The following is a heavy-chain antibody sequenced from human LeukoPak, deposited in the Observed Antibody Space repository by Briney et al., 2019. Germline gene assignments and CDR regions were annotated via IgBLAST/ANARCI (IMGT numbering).Heavy chain of an antibody. Sequence: GGSLRLSCAASGFSFSSYGMHWVRQAPGKGLEWVAVIWSDGRNKFYADSVKVRFTVSRDNSKNTLFLQMSSLRADDTALYYCAREVTNDAFDIWGQGTMVTVSS. J-gene: IGHJ3*02. D-gene: IGHD4-17*01. V-gene: IGHV3-33*01. CDR3: AREVTNDAFDI. CDR2: IWSDGRNK. CDR1: GFSFSSYG.